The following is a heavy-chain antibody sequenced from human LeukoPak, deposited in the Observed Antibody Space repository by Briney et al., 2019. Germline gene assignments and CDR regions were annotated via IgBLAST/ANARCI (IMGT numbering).Heavy chain of an antibody. CDR3: ARDRGDYFDY. D-gene: IGHD3-10*01. CDR2: ISYDGSNK. V-gene: IGHV3-30-3*01. J-gene: IGHJ4*02. CDR1: GFTFSSYA. Sequence: GGPLRLSCAASGFTFSSYAMHWVRQAPGKGLEWVAVISYDGSNKYYADSVKGRFTISRDNSKNTLYLQMNSLRAEDTAVYYCARDRGDYFDYWGQGTQVTVSS.